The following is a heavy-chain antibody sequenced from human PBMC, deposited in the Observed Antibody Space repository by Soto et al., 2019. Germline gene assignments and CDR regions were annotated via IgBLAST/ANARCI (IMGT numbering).Heavy chain of an antibody. CDR1: GDSVSSNTAA. J-gene: IGHJ6*02. CDR3: VRQHSTSVDYYGLDV. V-gene: IGHV6-1*01. CDR2: TYYRSKWNY. Sequence: SQTLSLTCAISGDSVSSNTAAWNWIRQSPSRGLEWLGRTYYRSKWNYDYALSVKSRIIVNPDTSKNQFSLQLNSETPEDTAIFFCVRQHSTSVDYYGLDVWGQGTTVTVPS. D-gene: IGHD2-2*01.